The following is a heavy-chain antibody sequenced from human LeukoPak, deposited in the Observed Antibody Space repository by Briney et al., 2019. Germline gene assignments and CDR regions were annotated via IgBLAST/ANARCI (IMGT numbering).Heavy chain of an antibody. Sequence: SGGSLRPSCAASGFTFGSYEMNWVRQAPGKGLEWVAKINQDGSERNYVDSVKGRFTISRDNAKNSVYLQMNSLRVEDTAVYYCTRISRAARGEENWGQGTLVTVSS. CDR3: TRISRAARGEEN. CDR1: GFTFGSYE. D-gene: IGHD3-10*01. J-gene: IGHJ4*02. CDR2: INQDGSER. V-gene: IGHV3-7*01.